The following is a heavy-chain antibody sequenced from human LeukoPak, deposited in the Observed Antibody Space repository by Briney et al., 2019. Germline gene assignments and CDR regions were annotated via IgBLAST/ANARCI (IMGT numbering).Heavy chain of an antibody. D-gene: IGHD3-22*01. V-gene: IGHV3-53*01. CDR2: IYSGGST. J-gene: IGHJ4*02. CDR1: GFTVSSNY. CDR3: AKRGAYDRFSLYYFDY. Sequence: PGGSLRLSCAASGFTVSSNYMSWVRQAPGKGLEWVSVIYSGGSTYYADSVKGRFTISRDNSKNTLYLQMNSLRAEDTAVYYCAKRGAYDRFSLYYFDYWGQGTLVTVSS.